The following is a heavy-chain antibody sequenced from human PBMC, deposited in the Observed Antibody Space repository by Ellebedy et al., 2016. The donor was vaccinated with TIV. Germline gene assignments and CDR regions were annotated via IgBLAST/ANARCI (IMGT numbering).Heavy chain of an antibody. CDR1: GGSISGYY. Sequence: MPSETLSLTCTVSGGSISGYYWSWIRQPPGKGLECIGYIYYSGSTTYNPSLKSRVTISVDTSKNQFSLKLSSVTAADTAVYYCARADSSSWYKDYWGQGTLVTVSS. J-gene: IGHJ4*02. CDR2: IYYSGST. D-gene: IGHD6-13*01. V-gene: IGHV4-59*12. CDR3: ARADSSSWYKDY.